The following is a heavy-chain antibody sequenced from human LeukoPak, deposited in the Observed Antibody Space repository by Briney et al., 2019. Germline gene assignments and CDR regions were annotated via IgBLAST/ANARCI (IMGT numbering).Heavy chain of an antibody. CDR2: INWNSVST. CDR1: GFTFDDYG. Sequence: GGSLRLSCAASGFTFDDYGMSWVRQAPGKGLEWVSGINWNSVSTAYADSVKGRFTISRDNAKNSLYLQMNSLRAEDTAVYYCARGTFPEVNFDYWGQGTLVTVSS. V-gene: IGHV3-20*04. CDR3: ARGTFPEVNFDY. D-gene: IGHD1-14*01. J-gene: IGHJ4*02.